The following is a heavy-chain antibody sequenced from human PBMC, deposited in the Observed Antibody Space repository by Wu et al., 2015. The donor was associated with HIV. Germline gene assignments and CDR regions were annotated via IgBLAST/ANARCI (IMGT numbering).Heavy chain of an antibody. J-gene: IGHJ6*02. CDR1: GYTFTSYG. CDR2: ISAYNGKT. Sequence: QVQLLQSGAEVKKPGSSVRVSCKASGYTFTSYGITWVRQAPGQGPEWMGWISAYNGKTNYAQKLQNRVTMTTDTSTSTAYMELRSLKSDDTAVYYCVRNTDSVATSLYSLGVWGQGTTVTSP. V-gene: IGHV1-18*01. CDR3: VRNTDSVATSLYSLGV. D-gene: IGHD5-12*01.